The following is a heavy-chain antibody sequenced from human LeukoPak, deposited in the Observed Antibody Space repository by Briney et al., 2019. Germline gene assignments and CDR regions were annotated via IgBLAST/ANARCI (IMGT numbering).Heavy chain of an antibody. CDR2: INPKTGGT. V-gene: IGHV1-2*02. CDR3: ARNLWFGQLFDAFQI. CDR1: GNTFSAYY. D-gene: IGHD3-10*01. J-gene: IGHJ3*02. Sequence: ASVNVSCKASGNTFSAYYIHWVRQAPGQGLEWMGWINPKTGGTNYAQSFQGRVIMTRDTSIDTAYMELRRLRSDDSAVYYCARNLWFGQLFDAFQIWGQGTMVTVSS.